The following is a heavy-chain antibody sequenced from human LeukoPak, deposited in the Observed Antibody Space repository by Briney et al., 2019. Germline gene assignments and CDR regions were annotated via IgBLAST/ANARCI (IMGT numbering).Heavy chain of an antibody. CDR2: ISGSGGST. J-gene: IGHJ4*02. D-gene: IGHD2-15*01. CDR1: GFTFSSYA. Sequence: PGGSLRLSCAASGFTFSSYAMSWVRQAPGKGLEWVSAISGSGGSTYYADSVKGRFTISRDNAKNSLYLQMNSLRAEDTAVYYCARPPRGGCSGGSCLIDYWGQGTLVTVSS. V-gene: IGHV3-23*01. CDR3: ARPPRGGCSGGSCLIDY.